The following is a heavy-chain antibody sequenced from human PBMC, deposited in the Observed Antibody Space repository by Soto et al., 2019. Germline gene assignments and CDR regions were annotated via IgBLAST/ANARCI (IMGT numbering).Heavy chain of an antibody. D-gene: IGHD3-16*02. Sequence: PGGSLRLSCAASGFPFISYAMSWVRQAPGKGLEWVSAISGSGGSTYYADSVKGRFTISRDNSKNTLYLQMNSLRAEDTAVYYCAKHRRYYYYGMDVWGQGTTVTVSS. CDR3: AKHRRYYYYGMDV. J-gene: IGHJ6*02. CDR1: GFPFISYA. V-gene: IGHV3-23*01. CDR2: ISGSGGST.